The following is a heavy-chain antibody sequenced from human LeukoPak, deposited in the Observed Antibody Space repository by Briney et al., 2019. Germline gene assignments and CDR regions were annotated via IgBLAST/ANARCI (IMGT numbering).Heavy chain of an antibody. J-gene: IGHJ4*02. CDR2: TVGSRPDT. D-gene: IGHD2-8*02. CDR1: GFTFTNYA. V-gene: IGHV3-23*01. Sequence: GGSLRLSSAASGFTFTNYAMSWVRQTPGKGLEWVSATVGSRPDTYHADSVKGRFTVSRDNSRNTLYLQMNNLRIEDSAVYYCTKAPLMSCTGAFCYPFDSWGQGVLVTVSS. CDR3: TKAPLMSCTGAFCYPFDS.